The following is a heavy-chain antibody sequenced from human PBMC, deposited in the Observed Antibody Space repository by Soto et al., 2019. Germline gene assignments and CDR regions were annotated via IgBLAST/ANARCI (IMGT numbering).Heavy chain of an antibody. CDR2: ISSSGSTI. V-gene: IGHV3-48*03. D-gene: IGHD2-15*01. Sequence: LRLSCAASGFTFSSYEMNWVRQAPGKGLEWVSYISSSGSTIYYADSVKGRFTISRDNAKNSLYLQMNSLRAEDTAVYYCARYCSGGSCYYYYYGMDVWGQGTTVTVSS. CDR3: ARYCSGGSCYYYYYGMDV. CDR1: GFTFSSYE. J-gene: IGHJ6*02.